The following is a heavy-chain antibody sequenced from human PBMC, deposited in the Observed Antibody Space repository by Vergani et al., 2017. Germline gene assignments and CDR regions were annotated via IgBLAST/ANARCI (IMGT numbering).Heavy chain of an antibody. D-gene: IGHD3-16*02. CDR2: ISAYNGNT. CDR1: GYTFTSYG. J-gene: IGHJ6*02. CDR3: AREGGVDYVWGSYRYYYYYGMDV. Sequence: QVQLVQSGAEVKKPGASVKVSCKASGYTFTSYGISWVRQAPGQGLEWMGWISAYNGNTNYAQKFQGRVTMTTDTSTSTAYMELRSLRSDDTAVYYCAREGGVDYVWGSYRYYYYYGMDVWGQGTTVTVSS. V-gene: IGHV1-18*04.